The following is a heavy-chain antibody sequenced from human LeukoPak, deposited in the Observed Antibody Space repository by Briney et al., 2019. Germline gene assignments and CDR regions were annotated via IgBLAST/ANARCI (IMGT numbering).Heavy chain of an antibody. CDR1: GFTFSSYG. D-gene: IGHD5-24*01. CDR2: IRYDGTNK. CDR3: ARLMGGRWLQPPFDY. V-gene: IGHV3-30*02. J-gene: IGHJ4*02. Sequence: PGGSLRLSCAASGFTFSSYGMHWVRQAPGKGLEWVAFIRYDGTNKNYGDSVKGRFTISRDNSKNTLYLQMNSLRAEDTAVYYCARLMGGRWLQPPFDYWGQGTLVTVSS.